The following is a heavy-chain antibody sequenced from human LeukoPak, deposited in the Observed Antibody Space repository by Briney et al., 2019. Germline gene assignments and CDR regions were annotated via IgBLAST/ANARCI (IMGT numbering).Heavy chain of an antibody. J-gene: IGHJ6*03. CDR3: ARSGYSYGDFYYYYYYMDV. D-gene: IGHD5-18*01. CDR1: GGSISTYY. CDR2: IYSNGRT. Sequence: SETLSLTCTVSGGSISTYYWSWIRQPAGKGLEWIGRIYSNGRTNYNPSLKSRVSMSVDTSKNQFSLKLSSVTAADTAVYYCARSGYSYGDFYYYYYYMDVWGKGTTVTISS. V-gene: IGHV4-4*07.